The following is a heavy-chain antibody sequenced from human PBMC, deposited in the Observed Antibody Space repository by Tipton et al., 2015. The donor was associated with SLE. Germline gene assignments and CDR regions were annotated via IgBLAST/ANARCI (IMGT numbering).Heavy chain of an antibody. CDR2: IYYSGST. CDR1: GGSFSSYY. CDR3: ARAPGILTGFFDY. J-gene: IGHJ4*02. Sequence: TLSLTCAVYGGSFSSYYWSWIRQPPGKGLEWIGYIYYSGSTNYNPSLKSRVTISVDTSKNQFSLKLSSVTAADTAVYYCARAPGILTGFFDYWGQGTLVTVSS. D-gene: IGHD3-9*01. V-gene: IGHV4-59*01.